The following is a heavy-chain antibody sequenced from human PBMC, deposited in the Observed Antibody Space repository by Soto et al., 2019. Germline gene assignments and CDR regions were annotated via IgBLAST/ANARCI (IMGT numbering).Heavy chain of an antibody. Sequence: PSETLSLTCTVSGGSLSSYYWSWIRQPPGKGLEWVGYMYNSGSANYNPSLKSRVTISVDMSQNQFSLKLTSVTAADTAVYYCARHGPIDSKSWYDFDYWGQGTLVTVSS. D-gene: IGHD6-13*01. V-gene: IGHV4-59*08. CDR3: ARHGPIDSKSWYDFDY. J-gene: IGHJ4*02. CDR2: MYNSGSA. CDR1: GGSLSSYY.